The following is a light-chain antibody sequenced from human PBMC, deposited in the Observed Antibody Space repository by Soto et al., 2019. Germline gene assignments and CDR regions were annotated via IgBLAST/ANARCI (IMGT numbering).Light chain of an antibody. J-gene: IGKJ1*01. CDR2: DVS. CDR1: QSITTW. CDR3: QQYSSYRT. V-gene: IGKV1-5*01. Sequence: DIQMTQSPSTVSAYVGDSVTITCRASQSITTWLAWYQQRPGKAPKLLIYDVSSLQSGVPSRFSGSGSGTEFTLTITSLQPDDFATYYCQQYSSYRTFGQGTKVDIK.